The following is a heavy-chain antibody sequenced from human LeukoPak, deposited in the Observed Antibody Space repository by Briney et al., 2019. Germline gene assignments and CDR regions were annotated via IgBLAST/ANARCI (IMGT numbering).Heavy chain of an antibody. V-gene: IGHV3-21*01. J-gene: IGHJ4*02. CDR2: ISSSSSYI. CDR1: GFTFSSYS. D-gene: IGHD4-11*01. CDR3: ARDGSPYSNYVIDY. Sequence: PGGSLRLSCAASGFTFSSYSMNWVRQAPGKGLEWVSSISSSSSYIYYADSVKGRFTISRDNAKNSLYLQMNSLRAEDTAVYYCARDGSPYSNYVIDYWGQGTLVTVSS.